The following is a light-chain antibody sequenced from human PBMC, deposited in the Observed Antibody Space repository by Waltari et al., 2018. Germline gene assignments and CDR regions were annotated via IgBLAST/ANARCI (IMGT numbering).Light chain of an antibody. CDR2: DND. V-gene: IGLV1-51*01. J-gene: IGLJ3*02. Sequence: QSVFTHPPSVSAAPGQKATLPCSGSSSNIGHNFAARYQQLPGTPPKLLIYDNDKRPSGIPDRFSASRSGTSATLGITGLQTGDEADYYCGTWDSSLSAGVFGGGTKLTVL. CDR1: SSNIGHNF. CDR3: GTWDSSLSAGV.